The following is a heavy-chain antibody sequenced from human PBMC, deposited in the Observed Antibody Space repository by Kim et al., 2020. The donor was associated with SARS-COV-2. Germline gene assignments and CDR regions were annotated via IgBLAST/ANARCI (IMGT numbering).Heavy chain of an antibody. CDR3: ARDRHSGGAFVV. CDR1: GGSISSYY. J-gene: IGHJ3*01. CDR2: IYHSGST. V-gene: IGHV4-59*12. D-gene: IGHD2-15*01. Sequence: SETLSLTCTVSGGSISSYYWSWIRQPPGKGLEWIGYIYHSGSTNYNPSLKSRVTISVDTSKNQFSLKLSSVTAADTAVYYCARDRHSGGAFVVWGRGTMVVASS.